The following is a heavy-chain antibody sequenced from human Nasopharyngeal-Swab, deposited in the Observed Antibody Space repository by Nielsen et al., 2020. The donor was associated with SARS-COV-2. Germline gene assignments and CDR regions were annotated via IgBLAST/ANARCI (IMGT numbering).Heavy chain of an antibody. D-gene: IGHD6-19*01. CDR1: GFTFSSYG. CDR2: IWYDGSNK. J-gene: IGHJ6*02. V-gene: IGHV3-33*08. CDR3: ASAPSIAVAAGYGMDV. Sequence: GESLMISCAASGFTFSSYGMHWVRQAPGKGLEWVAVIWYDGSNKYYADSVKGRFTISRDNSKNTLYLQMNSLRAEDTAVYYCASAPSIAVAAGYGMDVWGQGTTVTVSS.